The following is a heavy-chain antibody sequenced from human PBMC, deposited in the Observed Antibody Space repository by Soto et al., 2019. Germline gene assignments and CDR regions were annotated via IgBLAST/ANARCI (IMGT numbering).Heavy chain of an antibody. J-gene: IGHJ4*02. CDR3: AKDFGGYGYYDSSGYDY. CDR1: GFTFSSYA. D-gene: IGHD3-22*01. V-gene: IGHV3-23*01. CDR2: ISGSGGST. Sequence: EVQLLESGGGLVQPGGSLRLSCAASGFTFSSYAMSWVRQAPGKGLEWVSAISGSGGSTYYADSVKGRFTISRDNSKNTLYLQMNSLRAEDTAVYYCAKDFGGYGYYDSSGYDYWGQRTLVTVSS.